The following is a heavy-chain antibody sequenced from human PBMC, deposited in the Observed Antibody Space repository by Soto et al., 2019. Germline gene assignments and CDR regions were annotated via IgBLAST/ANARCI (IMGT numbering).Heavy chain of an antibody. D-gene: IGHD5-18*01. CDR2: ISNSGST. CDR1: GGSXTSDDDY. Sequence: PSETLSLTCTVSGGSXTSDDDYWSWIRQSPGKGLEWIGYISNSGSTGYNPSLKTRLSMSVDRSKNQFTLRLTSVTAADTAVYFCATESGSTYGYFDYWGQGTQVTVSS. CDR3: ATESGSTYGYFDY. J-gene: IGHJ4*02. V-gene: IGHV4-30-4*01.